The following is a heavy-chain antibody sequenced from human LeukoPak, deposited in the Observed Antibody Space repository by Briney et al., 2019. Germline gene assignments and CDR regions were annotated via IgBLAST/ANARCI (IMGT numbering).Heavy chain of an antibody. CDR3: ARDRSSGWYKEY. CDR1: GGSVSTGSYY. D-gene: IGHD6-19*01. J-gene: IGHJ4*02. CDR2: VYYSGSA. Sequence: SETLSLTCTGSGGSVSTGSYYWSWIRQPPGKGLEWIGYVYYSGSANYNPSLKSRVTISVDTSKNQFSLNLSSVTAADTAVYYCARDRSSGWYKEYWGQGILVTVSS. V-gene: IGHV4-61*01.